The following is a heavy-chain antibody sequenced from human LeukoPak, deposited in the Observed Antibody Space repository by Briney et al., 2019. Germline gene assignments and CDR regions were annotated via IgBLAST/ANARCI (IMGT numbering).Heavy chain of an antibody. CDR1: GFTFSSYG. CDR2: IWYDGSNK. J-gene: IGHJ4*02. D-gene: IGHD3-9*01. CDR3: AREQGANYDILTRSLDY. V-gene: IGHV3-33*01. Sequence: GGSLRLSCAASGFTFSSYGMHWVRQAPGKGLEWVAVIWYDGSNKYYADSVKGRFTISRDNSKNTLYLQMNSLRAEDTAVYYCAREQGANYDILTRSLDYWGQGTLVTVSS.